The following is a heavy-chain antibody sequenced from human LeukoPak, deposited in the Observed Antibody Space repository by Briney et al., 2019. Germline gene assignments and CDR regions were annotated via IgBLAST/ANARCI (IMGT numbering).Heavy chain of an antibody. J-gene: IGHJ4*02. CDR2: INHSGST. D-gene: IGHD6-13*01. CDR1: GGSFSGYY. V-gene: IGHV4-34*01. CDR3: ARRRIAAAAFDY. Sequence: SETLSLTCTVYGGSFSGYYWTSIRQPPGKGLEWIGEINHSGSTNYNPSLKSRVTMSVDTSKNQFSLKLSSVTAADTAVYYCARRRIAAAAFDYWGRGTLVTVSS.